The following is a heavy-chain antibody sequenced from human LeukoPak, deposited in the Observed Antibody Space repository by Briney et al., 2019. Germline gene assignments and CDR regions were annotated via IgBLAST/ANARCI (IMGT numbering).Heavy chain of an antibody. V-gene: IGHV3-21*01. CDR2: ISSSSSYI. Sequence: GGSLRLSCAASGFTFSSYSMNWVRQAPGKGLEWVSSISSSSSYIYYADSVKGRFTISRDNAKNSLYLQMNSLRAEDTAVYYCARRAVAGGNYFDYWGQGTLVTVSS. J-gene: IGHJ4*02. CDR3: ARRAVAGGNYFDY. CDR1: GFTFSSYS. D-gene: IGHD6-19*01.